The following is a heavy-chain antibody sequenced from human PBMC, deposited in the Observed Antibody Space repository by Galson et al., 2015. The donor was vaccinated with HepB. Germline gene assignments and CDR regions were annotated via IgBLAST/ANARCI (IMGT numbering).Heavy chain of an antibody. CDR3: AKPFSGDYPCYYGLDA. D-gene: IGHD4-17*01. J-gene: IGHJ6*02. Sequence: SLRLSCADSRLTFSTFAMSWVRQAPGKGLEWVSSITASGSSTYYADSVLGRFTISRHNIQNTLYLQMNSLRAEDTAVYYCAKPFSGDYPCYYGLDAWGQGTTVTVFS. CDR1: RLTFSTFA. V-gene: IGHV3-23*01. CDR2: ITASGSST.